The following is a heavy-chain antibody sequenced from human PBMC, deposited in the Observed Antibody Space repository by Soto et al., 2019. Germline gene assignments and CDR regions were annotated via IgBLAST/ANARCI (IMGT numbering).Heavy chain of an antibody. J-gene: IGHJ4*02. CDR2: IYYRGTT. CDR3: ADSSDAF. D-gene: IGHD2-2*01. V-gene: IGHV4-39*01. CDR1: GGSISSSSYY. Sequence: LQLQESGPGLVKPSETLSLTCTVSGGSISSSSYYWAWIRQPPGKGLEWIGSIYYRGTTYYNPSLKGRLSTPLDTAKNHVSLSLSSVTAADTAVYYGADSSDAFWGQGTLVTVSS.